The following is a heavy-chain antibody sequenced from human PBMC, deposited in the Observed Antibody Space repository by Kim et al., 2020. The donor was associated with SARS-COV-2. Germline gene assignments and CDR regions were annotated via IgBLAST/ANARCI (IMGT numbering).Heavy chain of an antibody. CDR3: AGEGPGAFGYDWYFDL. D-gene: IGHD5-12*01. V-gene: IGHV3-21*01. J-gene: IGHJ2*01. Sequence: SVKCRFTISRDNAKNSLYRQMNSMRAEDTAVYYCAGEGPGAFGYDWYFDLWGRGTLVTVSS.